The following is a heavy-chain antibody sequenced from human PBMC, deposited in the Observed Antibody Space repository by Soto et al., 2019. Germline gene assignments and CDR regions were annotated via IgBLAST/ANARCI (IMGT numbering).Heavy chain of an antibody. CDR2: IVVGSGNT. CDR1: GFTFTSSA. J-gene: IGHJ4*02. V-gene: IGHV1-58*01. Sequence: QMQLVQSGPEVKKPGTSVKVSCKASGFTFTSSAVQWVRQARGQRLEWIGWIVVGSGNTNYAQKFQERVTITRDMSTSTAYMELSSLRSEDTAVYYCAAEGYYCSGGSCPRDDYWGQGTLVTVSS. CDR3: AAEGYYCSGGSCPRDDY. D-gene: IGHD2-15*01.